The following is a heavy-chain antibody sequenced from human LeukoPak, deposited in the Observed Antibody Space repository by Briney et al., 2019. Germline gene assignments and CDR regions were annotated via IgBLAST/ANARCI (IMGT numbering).Heavy chain of an antibody. V-gene: IGHV4-31*11. CDR3: ARGIVVVPAAMVVRNNWFDP. J-gene: IGHJ5*02. Sequence: SETLSLTCAVSGGSVSSGGISWSWIRQHPGKGLEWIGYIYYSGSTYYNPSLKSRVTISVDTSKNQFSLKLSSVTAADTAVYYCARGIVVVPAAMVVRNNWFDPWGQGTLVTVSS. CDR2: IYYSGST. CDR1: GGSVSSGGIS. D-gene: IGHD2-2*01.